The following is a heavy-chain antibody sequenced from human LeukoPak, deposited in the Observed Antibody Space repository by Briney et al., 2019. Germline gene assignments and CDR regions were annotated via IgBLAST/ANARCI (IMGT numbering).Heavy chain of an antibody. Sequence: TGGSLRLSCAASGFTFSSYAMSWVRQAPGKGLEWVSAISGGGGSTYYADSVKGRFTISRDNAKNSLYLQMNSLRAEDTAVYYCAPSPPRYCSGGSCYSDYWGQGTLVTVSS. CDR1: GFTFSSYA. CDR3: APSPPRYCSGGSCYSDY. J-gene: IGHJ4*02. V-gene: IGHV3-23*01. D-gene: IGHD2-15*01. CDR2: ISGGGGST.